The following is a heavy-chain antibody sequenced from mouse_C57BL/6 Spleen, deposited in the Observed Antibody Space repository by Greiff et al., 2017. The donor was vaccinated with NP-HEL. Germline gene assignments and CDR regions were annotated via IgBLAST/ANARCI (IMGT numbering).Heavy chain of an antibody. CDR1: GFTFTDYY. J-gene: IGHJ3*01. CDR3: ARSHYDGYPFAY. D-gene: IGHD2-3*01. Sequence: EVKLVESGGGLVQPGGSLSLSCAASGFTFTDYYMSWVRQPPGKALEWLGFIRNKANGYTTEYSASVKGRFTISRDNSQSILYLQMNALRAEDSANYYCARSHYDGYPFAYWGQGTLVTVSA. V-gene: IGHV7-3*01. CDR2: IRNKANGYTT.